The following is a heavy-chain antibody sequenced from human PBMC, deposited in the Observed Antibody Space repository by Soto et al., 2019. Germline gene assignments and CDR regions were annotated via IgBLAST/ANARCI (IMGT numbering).Heavy chain of an antibody. CDR1: GDSVSSNSAA. D-gene: IGHD3-22*01. CDR2: TYYRSKWYN. Sequence: PSQTLSLTCAISGDSVSSNSAAWNWIRQSPSRGLEWLGRTYYRSKWYNDYAVSVKSRITINPDTSKNQFSLQLNSVTPEDTAVYYCARDFNPWAYYYHSSGYSNAFDIWGQGTMVTVSS. J-gene: IGHJ3*02. V-gene: IGHV6-1*01. CDR3: ARDFNPWAYYYHSSGYSNAFDI.